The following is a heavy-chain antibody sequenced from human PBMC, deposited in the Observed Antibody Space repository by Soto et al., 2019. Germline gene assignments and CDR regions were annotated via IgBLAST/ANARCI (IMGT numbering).Heavy chain of an antibody. V-gene: IGHV3-30*18. CDR1: GFTFSSYW. CDR3: AKDQGSSWYEIDY. Sequence: GGSLRLSCAASGFTFSSYWMSLVRQAPGKGLEWVAVISYDGSNKYYADSVKGRFTISRDNSKNTLYLQMNSLRAEDTAVYYCAKDQGSSWYEIDYWGQGTLVTVSS. D-gene: IGHD6-13*01. J-gene: IGHJ4*02. CDR2: ISYDGSNK.